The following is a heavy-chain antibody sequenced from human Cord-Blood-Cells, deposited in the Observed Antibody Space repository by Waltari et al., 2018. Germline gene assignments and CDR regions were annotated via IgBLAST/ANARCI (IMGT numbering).Heavy chain of an antibody. CDR3: ARAGYYGSGSYYNWFDP. J-gene: IGHJ5*02. D-gene: IGHD3-10*01. Sequence: QVQLVQSGAEVKKTGSSVKVSCKASGGTFSSYAISWVRQAPGQGLEWMGGIIPIFGTANYAQKFQGRVTITADKSTSTAYMELSSLRSEDTAVYYCARAGYYGSGSYYNWFDPWGQGTLVTVSS. CDR1: GGTFSSYA. CDR2: IIPIFGTA. V-gene: IGHV1-69*06.